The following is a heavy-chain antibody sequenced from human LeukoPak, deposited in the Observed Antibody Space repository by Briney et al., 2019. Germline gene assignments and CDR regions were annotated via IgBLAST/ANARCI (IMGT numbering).Heavy chain of an antibody. CDR3: ARVSYDFWSGYYGGFDY. D-gene: IGHD3-3*01. Sequence: ASVKVSCKASGYSFTGHYMHWVRQAPGQGLEWMGWINPKSGGTNYAQKFQGRVTMTRDTSISTAYMDMSSLRSDDTAVYYCARVSYDFWSGYYGGFDYWGQGTLVTVSS. J-gene: IGHJ4*02. CDR1: GYSFTGHY. V-gene: IGHV1-2*02. CDR2: INPKSGGT.